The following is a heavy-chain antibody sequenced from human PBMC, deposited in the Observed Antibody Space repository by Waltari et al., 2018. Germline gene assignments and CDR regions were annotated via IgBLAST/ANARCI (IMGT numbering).Heavy chain of an antibody. CDR1: GCTLTELS. J-gene: IGHJ3*02. Sequence: QVQLVQSGAEVKKPGASVKVSCKVSGCTLTELSMHWVRQAPGKGLEWMGGFDPEDGETIYAQKFQGRVTMTEDTSTDTAYMELSSLRSEDTAVYYCATLGVIIVSSNDAFDIWGQGTMVTVSS. CDR2: FDPEDGET. CDR3: ATLGVIIVSSNDAFDI. D-gene: IGHD3-10*01. V-gene: IGHV1-24*01.